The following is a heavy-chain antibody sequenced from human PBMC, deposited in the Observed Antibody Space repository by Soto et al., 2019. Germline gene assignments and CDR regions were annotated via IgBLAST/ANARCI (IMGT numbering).Heavy chain of an antibody. CDR2: IIPSLGIA. CDR1: GGTFSSYT. CDR3: SRDVALTDY. V-gene: IGHV1-69*08. D-gene: IGHD2-21*01. J-gene: IGHJ4*02. Sequence: QVQLLQSGAEVKKPGSSVKVSCKASGGTFSSYTISWVRQAPGQGLEWMGRIIPSLGIANYAQKFQGRVTITADKSTSTAYMELSSLRSEDTAVSYCSRDVALTDYWGQGTLVTVSS.